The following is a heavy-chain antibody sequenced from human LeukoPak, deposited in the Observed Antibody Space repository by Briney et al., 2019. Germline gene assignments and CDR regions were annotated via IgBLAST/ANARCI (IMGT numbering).Heavy chain of an antibody. V-gene: IGHV4-34*01. CDR1: GGSFSGYY. CDR2: INHSGST. Sequence: SETLSLTCAVYGGSFSGYYWSWIRQPPGKGLEWIGEINHSGSTNYNPSLKSRVTISVDTSKNQFSLKLSSVTAADTAVYYCARYRGLELRPFDIWGQGTMVTVSP. CDR3: ARYRGLELRPFDI. J-gene: IGHJ3*02. D-gene: IGHD1-7*01.